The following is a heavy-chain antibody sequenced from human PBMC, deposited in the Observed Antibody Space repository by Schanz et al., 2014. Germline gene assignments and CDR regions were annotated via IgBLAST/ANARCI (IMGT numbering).Heavy chain of an antibody. V-gene: IGHV3-23*05. CDR1: GFTFRNYG. CDR2: IYSSGST. D-gene: IGHD3-10*01. J-gene: IGHJ6*02. CDR3: ARAQGVIRLYYGVDV. Sequence: EVQLLESGGGLVQPGGSLRLSCAASGFTFRNYGMSWVRQAPGKGLEWVSTIYSSGSTYYADSVRGRFTISRDNSMNTVYLQMNSLRSDDAAVYYCARAQGVIRLYYGVDVWGQGTTVTVSS.